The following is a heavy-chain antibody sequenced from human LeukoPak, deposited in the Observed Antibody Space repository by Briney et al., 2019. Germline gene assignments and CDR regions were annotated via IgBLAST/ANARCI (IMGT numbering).Heavy chain of an antibody. D-gene: IGHD3-10*01. CDR3: ARDIYEDSAFSGDALDL. CDR2: INHSGST. V-gene: IGHV4-34*01. Sequence: PSETLSLTCAVYGGSFSGYYWSWIRQPPGKGLEWIGKINHSGSTNYNPSLKSRVTISVDTSKNQFSLKLSSVTAADTAVYFCARDIYEDSAFSGDALDLWGQGTMVTVSS. CDR1: GGSFSGYY. J-gene: IGHJ3*01.